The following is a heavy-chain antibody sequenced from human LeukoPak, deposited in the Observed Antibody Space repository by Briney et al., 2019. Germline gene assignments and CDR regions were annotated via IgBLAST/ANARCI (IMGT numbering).Heavy chain of an antibody. J-gene: IGHJ5*02. CDR3: ARLFDGDPPSLFDP. CDR2: IYYSGST. CDR1: GGSISSSSYY. Sequence: PSETLSLTCTVSGGSISSSSYYWGWIRQPPGKGLEWIGSIYYSGSTYYNPSLKSRVTISVDTSKNQFSLKLSSVTAADTAMYYCARLFDGDPPSLFDPWGQGTLVTVSS. D-gene: IGHD4-17*01. V-gene: IGHV4-39*07.